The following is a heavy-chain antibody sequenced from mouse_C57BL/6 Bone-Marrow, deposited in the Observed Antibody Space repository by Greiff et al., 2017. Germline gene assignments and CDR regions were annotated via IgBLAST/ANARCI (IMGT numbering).Heavy chain of an antibody. CDR1: GFTFSDYG. CDR3: TRDSYGSSYDWYFDV. V-gene: IGHV5-17*01. J-gene: IGHJ1*03. Sequence: EVQVVESGGGLVKPGGSLKLSCAASGFTFSDYGMHWVRQAPEKGLEWVAYISSGSSTIYYADTVKGRFTISRDNARNTLFLQMTSLRSEDTDMYCCTRDSYGSSYDWYFDVWGTGTTVTVSS. D-gene: IGHD1-1*01. CDR2: ISSGSSTI.